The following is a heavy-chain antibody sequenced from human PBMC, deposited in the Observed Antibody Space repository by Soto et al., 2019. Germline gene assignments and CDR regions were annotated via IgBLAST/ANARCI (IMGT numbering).Heavy chain of an antibody. V-gene: IGHV2-5*02. D-gene: IGHD3-10*01. CDR2: IYWDDDE. J-gene: IGHJ4*02. Sequence: QITLKESGPTLVKPTQTLTLTCSFSGFSLTTDGVGVGWVRQPPGEALEWLALIYWDDDERYSPSLKTRLTITKHPSKNQVVLIMTNMAPVDTATYYCAHSRNLITEDAQVGDFDYWGQGTLVTVSS. CDR1: GFSLTTDGVG. CDR3: AHSRNLITEDAQVGDFDY.